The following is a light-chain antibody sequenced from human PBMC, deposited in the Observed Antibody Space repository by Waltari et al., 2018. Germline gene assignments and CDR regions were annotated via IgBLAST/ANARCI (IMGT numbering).Light chain of an antibody. V-gene: IGKV3-15*01. Sequence: EIVMTQSPATLSVSPGERATLSCRASQSISSNLARYQQKPGQAPRLLFYGASLRATGIPARFRGSGSGTEFTLTINSMQSEDFAVYYCQQYNNWPLLFGQGTKVGIK. J-gene: IGKJ1*01. CDR1: QSISSN. CDR2: GAS. CDR3: QQYNNWPLL.